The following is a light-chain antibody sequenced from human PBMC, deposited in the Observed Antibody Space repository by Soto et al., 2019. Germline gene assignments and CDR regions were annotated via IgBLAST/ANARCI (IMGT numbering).Light chain of an antibody. CDR2: GAS. V-gene: IGKV3-20*01. CDR3: QHYGSSPLT. Sequence: EIVLTQSPGTLSLSPGERATLSCRASQSVSSSYLAWYQQKPGQSPRLLIYGASGRATGIPDRFRGSGSGTAFTLTISRLEPEDFAVYYCQHYGSSPLTFGGGTKVEIK. J-gene: IGKJ4*01. CDR1: QSVSSSY.